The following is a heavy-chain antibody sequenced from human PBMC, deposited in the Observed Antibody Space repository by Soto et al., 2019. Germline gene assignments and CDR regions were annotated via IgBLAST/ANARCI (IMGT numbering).Heavy chain of an antibody. CDR2: ISYDGSNK. V-gene: IGHV3-30*18. CDR3: AKELGEAACGGYYYYNGMDV. Sequence: GGSLSLSCAASGFTFSRYGMHWVRQAPGKGLEWVAVISYDGSNKYYAESVKGRFTISRDKSKNPLYLQMNSLRAEDTAVYYCAKELGEAACGGYYYYNGMDVWGQGTTVTVSS. J-gene: IGHJ6*02. D-gene: IGHD6-13*01. CDR1: GFTFSRYG.